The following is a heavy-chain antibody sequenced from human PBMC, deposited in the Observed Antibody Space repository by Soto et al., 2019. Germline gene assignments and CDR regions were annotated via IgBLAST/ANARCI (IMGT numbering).Heavy chain of an antibody. CDR2: ISSTTNYI. V-gene: IGHV3-21*06. CDR1: GFTFTRYS. J-gene: IGHJ4*02. CDR3: ARESEDLTSNFDY. Sequence: GGSLRLSCASSGFTFTRYSMNWVRQAPGKGLEWVSSISSTTNYIYYGDSMKGRFTISRDNAKDSLYLEMNSLRAEDTAVYYCARESEDLTSNFDYWGQGTLVTVSS.